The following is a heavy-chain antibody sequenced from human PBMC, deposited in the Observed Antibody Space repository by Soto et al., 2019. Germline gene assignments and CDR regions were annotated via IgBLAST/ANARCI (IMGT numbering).Heavy chain of an antibody. CDR3: ARDRGSDDPIDY. CDR1: GFTFSNYG. CDR2: VWHDGKTK. D-gene: IGHD3-10*01. J-gene: IGHJ4*02. V-gene: IGHV3-33*01. Sequence: QVQLVESGGCVVQPERSLRLSCAASGFTFSNYGMHWVRQAPGKGLEWVAVVWHDGKTKYYADSVEGRFTISRDNSRNTLFLQMNSLRAEDTAVYHCARDRGSDDPIDYWGQGTLVTVSS.